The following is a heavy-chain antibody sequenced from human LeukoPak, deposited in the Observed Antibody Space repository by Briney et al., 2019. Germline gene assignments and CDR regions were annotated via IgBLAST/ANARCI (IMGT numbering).Heavy chain of an antibody. V-gene: IGHV1-18*01. CDR1: GYTFTSYG. CDR3: ARDPILGGDMNWFDP. D-gene: IGHD2-15*01. J-gene: IGHJ5*02. Sequence: ASVKVSCKASGYTFTSYGISWVRQAPGQGLEWMGWISAYNGNTNYAQKLQGRVTMTTDTSTSTAYMELRSLRSDDTAVYYCARDPILGGDMNWFDPWGQGTLVTVSS. CDR2: ISAYNGNT.